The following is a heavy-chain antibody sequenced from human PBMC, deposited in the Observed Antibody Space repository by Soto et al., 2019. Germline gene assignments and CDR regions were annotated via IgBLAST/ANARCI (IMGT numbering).Heavy chain of an antibody. CDR1: GFTVSNNY. CDR3: ARDGTYNWV. Sequence: EVQLVESGGGLVQPGGSLRLSCAASGFTVSNNYMRWVRQAPGKGLEWVSLIYSGGATYYADSVKGRFTISRDNSKNTLYLQMNRLRDEDTAVYYCARDGTYNWVGGQGTLVTVSS. V-gene: IGHV3-66*01. D-gene: IGHD1-1*01. CDR2: IYSGGAT. J-gene: IGHJ4*02.